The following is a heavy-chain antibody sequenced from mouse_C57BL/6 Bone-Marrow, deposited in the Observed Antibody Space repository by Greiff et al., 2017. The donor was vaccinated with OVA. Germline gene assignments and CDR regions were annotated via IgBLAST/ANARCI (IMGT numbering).Heavy chain of an antibody. J-gene: IGHJ1*03. V-gene: IGHV2-2*01. CDR2: IWSGGST. CDR3: ALTLYWYFDV. Sequence: VQLQESGPGLVQPSQSLASTCTFSGFSLTSYGVHWVRQSPGKGLEWLGVIWSGGSTDYNAAFISRLSISKDNSKSQVFFKMNSLQADDTAIYYCALTLYWYFDVWGTGTTVTVSS. CDR1: GFSLTSYG. D-gene: IGHD4-1*01.